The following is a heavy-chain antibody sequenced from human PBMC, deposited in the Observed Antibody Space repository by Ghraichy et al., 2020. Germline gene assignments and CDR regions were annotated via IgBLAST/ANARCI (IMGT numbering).Heavy chain of an antibody. D-gene: IGHD5-18*01. CDR2: IDDSEFA. CDR1: GGSISSFY. V-gene: IGHV4-59*01. CDR3: ARADTAMTTWFDP. J-gene: IGHJ5*02. Sequence: LTCTVSGGSISSFYWSWIRQPPGKGLEWIGQIDDSEFANYNPSLKSRVTISLDMSKNQFSLKLSSVTAADTAVYYCARADTAMTTWFDPWGQGTLVTVSS.